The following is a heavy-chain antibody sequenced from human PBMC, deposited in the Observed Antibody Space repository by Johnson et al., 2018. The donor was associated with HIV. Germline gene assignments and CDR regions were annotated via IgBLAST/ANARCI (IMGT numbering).Heavy chain of an antibody. CDR1: GFIVSSKY. D-gene: IGHD3-22*01. CDR2: LYADGRT. Sequence: EQLVESGGGLVQPGGSLRLSCAASGFIVSSKYMTWFRQAPGKGLEWVSVLYADGRTYYADSVKGRFTVSSDYSENTLYLQMNSLRAEDTAVYYCAKGAPWDYYDRSGTRGAFDIWGQGTMVTVSS. V-gene: IGHV3-66*01. J-gene: IGHJ3*02. CDR3: AKGAPWDYYDRSGTRGAFDI.